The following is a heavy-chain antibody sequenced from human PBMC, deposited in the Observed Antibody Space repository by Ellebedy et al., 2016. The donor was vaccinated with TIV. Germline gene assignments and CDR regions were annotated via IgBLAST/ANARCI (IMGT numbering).Heavy chain of an antibody. Sequence: SVKVSCXASGGTFSSYVFSWVRQAPGQGLEWMGRIIPILGTPNYAQNFQGRVTITAVKSTSTVYMELSNLRFDDTAIYYCARVDQWQGFDPWGQGTLVTVSS. V-gene: IGHV1-69*04. CDR1: GGTFSSYV. D-gene: IGHD6-19*01. CDR2: IIPILGTP. J-gene: IGHJ5*02. CDR3: ARVDQWQGFDP.